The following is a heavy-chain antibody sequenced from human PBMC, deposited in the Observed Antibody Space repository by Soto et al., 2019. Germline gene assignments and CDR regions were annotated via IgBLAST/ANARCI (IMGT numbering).Heavy chain of an antibody. Sequence: GSLLLSCSASGFIFSESTIYWVRQVPGKGLEAISAVSTSGRSTYYADSVKDRFTISRDNSKNKLFLQMGSLRPEDTAIYYCVKQAHGLDGVAFDYWGQGTQVTV. CDR3: VKQAHGLDGVAFDY. V-gene: IGHV3-64D*06. D-gene: IGHD2-15*01. J-gene: IGHJ4*02. CDR1: GFIFSEST. CDR2: VSTSGRST.